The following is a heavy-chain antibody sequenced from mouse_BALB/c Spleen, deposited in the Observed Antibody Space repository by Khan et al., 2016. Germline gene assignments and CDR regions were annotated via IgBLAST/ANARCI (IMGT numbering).Heavy chain of an antibody. CDR3: ATSSSGYWYYFDC. Sequence: EVQLQESGPDLVKPSQSLSLTCTVTGYSITSHYTWHWIRHFPGNKLEWMGYINYSGSTNYNPSLKSRFSITRDTSKNQFFLQLSSVTADDTATYYCATSSSGYWYYFDCRGLGTTLTVSS. CDR2: INYSGST. D-gene: IGHD3-1*01. V-gene: IGHV3-1*02. CDR1: GYSITSHYT. J-gene: IGHJ2*01.